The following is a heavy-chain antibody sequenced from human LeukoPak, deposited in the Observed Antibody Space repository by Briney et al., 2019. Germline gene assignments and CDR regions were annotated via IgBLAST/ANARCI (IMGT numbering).Heavy chain of an antibody. J-gene: IGHJ5*01. D-gene: IGHD2-2*02. CDR2: MEPNSSGT. V-gene: IGHV1-2*02. Sequence: PSVTLSCKASGYTLTVYYMNWVRQAPGQGLEGMGWMEPNSSGTNYAQKFQDRVTMNRDTTNSTAYMELSRLRTDDTPVYNCARDLGCSNPNCYNYWFDPWGQGTLVTVSS. CDR1: GYTLTVYY. CDR3: ARDLGCSNPNCYNYWFDP.